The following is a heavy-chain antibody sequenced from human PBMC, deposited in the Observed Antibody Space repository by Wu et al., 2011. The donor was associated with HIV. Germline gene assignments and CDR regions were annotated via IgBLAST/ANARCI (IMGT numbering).Heavy chain of an antibody. V-gene: IGHV1-8*01. CDR1: GYTFTSYD. D-gene: IGHD3-16*02. J-gene: IGHJ6*04. CDR3: ARGGYRGYYYYFMDV. CDR2: MSPKSANT. Sequence: QVQLVQSGAEVKEPGASVMLSCKPSGYTFTSYDINWVRQASGQGLEWMGWMSPKSANTGYAQKFQGRVTMTWNTSSSTVYMEVNRLTSDDTAVYFCARGGYRGYYYYFMDVWGKGTTVTVSS.